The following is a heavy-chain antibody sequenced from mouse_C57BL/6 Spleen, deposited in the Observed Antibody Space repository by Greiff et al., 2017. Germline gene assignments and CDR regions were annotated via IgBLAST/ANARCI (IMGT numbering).Heavy chain of an antibody. CDR3: AMIYDGNYVGFGY. J-gene: IGHJ3*01. CDR1: GYTFTSYW. D-gene: IGHD2-1*01. Sequence: QVQLQQPGAELVKPGASVKLSCKASGYTFTSYWMHWVKQRPGQGLEWIGMIHPNSGSTNYNEKFKSKATLTVDKSSSTAYMQLSSLTSEDSAVYDCAMIYDGNYVGFGYWGQGTLVTVSA. V-gene: IGHV1-64*01. CDR2: IHPNSGST.